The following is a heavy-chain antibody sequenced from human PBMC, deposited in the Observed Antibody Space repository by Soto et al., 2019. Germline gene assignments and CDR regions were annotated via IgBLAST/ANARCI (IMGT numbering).Heavy chain of an antibody. CDR2: VYYTGDT. Sequence: QVQLQQSGARLVKPSETLSLTCTVSSGPDRSHNWGWIRQPRGRGLEWIGYVYYTGDTAYNPSLRGRVTISADTSTNDISLTLNSVTAADTAVYYCVRQGIDYLHGLVDVWGQGTTVSVSS. D-gene: IGHD4-17*01. CDR3: VRQGIDYLHGLVDV. J-gene: IGHJ6*02. CDR1: SGPDRSHN. V-gene: IGHV4-59*08.